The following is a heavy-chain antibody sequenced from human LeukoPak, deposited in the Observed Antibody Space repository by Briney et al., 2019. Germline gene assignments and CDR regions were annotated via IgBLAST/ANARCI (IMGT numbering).Heavy chain of an antibody. D-gene: IGHD3-10*01. CDR1: GFTFSDYY. Sequence: GGSLRLSCAASGFTFSDYYMSWIRQAPGKGLEWVGFIRSKAYGGTTEYAASVKGRFTISRDDSKGIAYLQMNSLKTEDTAVYYCTREVHTMVRGETPFDYWGQGTLVTVSS. V-gene: IGHV3-49*03. J-gene: IGHJ4*02. CDR3: TREVHTMVRGETPFDY. CDR2: IRSKAYGGTT.